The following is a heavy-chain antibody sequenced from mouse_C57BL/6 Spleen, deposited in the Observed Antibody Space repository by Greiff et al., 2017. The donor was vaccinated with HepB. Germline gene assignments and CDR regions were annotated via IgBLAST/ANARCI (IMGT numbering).Heavy chain of an antibody. D-gene: IGHD1-1*01. CDR1: AFTFSDYG. J-gene: IGHJ3*01. V-gene: IGHV5-17*01. Sequence: EVQRVESGGGLVKPGGSLKLSCAASAFTFSDYGMHWVRQAPEKGLEWVAYISSGSSTIYYADTVKGRFTISRDNAKNTLFLQMTSLRSEDTAMYYCARDYYGSSAWFAYWGQGTLVTVSA. CDR3: ARDYYGSSAWFAY. CDR2: ISSGSSTI.